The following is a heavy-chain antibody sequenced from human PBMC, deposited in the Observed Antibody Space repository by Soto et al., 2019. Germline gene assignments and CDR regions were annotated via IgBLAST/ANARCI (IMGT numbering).Heavy chain of an antibody. V-gene: IGHV3-49*04. D-gene: IGHD3-16*02. Sequence: GGSLRLSCTASGFTFGDYAMSWVRQAPGKGLEWVGFIRSKAYGGTTEYAASVKGRFTISRDDSKSIAYLQMNSLKTEDTAVYYCTRVDRADYYYYGMDVWGQGTTVTVS. CDR2: IRSKAYGGTT. J-gene: IGHJ6*02. CDR1: GFTFGDYA. CDR3: TRVDRADYYYYGMDV.